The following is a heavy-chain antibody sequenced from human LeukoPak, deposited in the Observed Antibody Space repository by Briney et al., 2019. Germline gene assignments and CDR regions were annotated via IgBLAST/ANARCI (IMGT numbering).Heavy chain of an antibody. V-gene: IGHV3-64*02. CDR1: GFTFGSYS. CDR2: ITGDGHNT. Sequence: GGPLRLSRAASGFTFGSYSMHWVRQAPGIGLEYVSAITGDGHNTFYADSVMGRFTISRDNSKNTLYLQMGSLRPEDMAVYYCARVNRGYDYWGQGVLVTVSS. D-gene: IGHD5-12*01. CDR3: ARVNRGYDY. J-gene: IGHJ4*02.